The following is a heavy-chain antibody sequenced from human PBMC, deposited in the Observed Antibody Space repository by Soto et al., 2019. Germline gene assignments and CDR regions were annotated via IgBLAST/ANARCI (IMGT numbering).Heavy chain of an antibody. CDR3: AKDLGSGKPYYYYAMDV. CDR2: ISYDGSNK. CDR1: GFIFSRYG. D-gene: IGHD3-10*01. J-gene: IGHJ6*02. V-gene: IGHV3-30*18. Sequence: QVQLVESGGGVVQPGRSLRLSCAASGFIFSRYGMHWVRQAPGKELEWVAVISYDGSNKYYAESVKGRFIISRDKSENTLYLQMNSLRAEDTAVYYCAKDLGSGKPYYYYAMDVWGQGTTVTVSS.